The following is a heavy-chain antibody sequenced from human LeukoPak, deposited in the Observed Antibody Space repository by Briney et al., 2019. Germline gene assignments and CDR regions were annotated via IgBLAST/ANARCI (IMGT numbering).Heavy chain of an antibody. J-gene: IGHJ4*02. CDR1: GFTFSSYA. CDR2: ISGSRGST. D-gene: IGHD3-3*01. V-gene: IGHV3-23*01. CDR3: AKEPTVFTISSLGVDY. Sequence: GGSLRLSCAASGFTFSSYAMSWVRQAPGKGLVWVSAISGSRGSTYYADSVKGRFTISRDNSKNTLYLQMNSLRAEDTAVYYCAKEPTVFTISSLGVDYWGQGTLVTVSS.